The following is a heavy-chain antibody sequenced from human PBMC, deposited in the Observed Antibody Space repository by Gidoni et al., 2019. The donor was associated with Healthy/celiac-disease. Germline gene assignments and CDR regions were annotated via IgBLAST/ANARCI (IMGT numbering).Heavy chain of an antibody. CDR2: TYYSGST. Sequence: QVQLQESGPGMVKPPETLSHTCTVSGGSISSYNWSWIRQPPGKGREWIGYTYYSGSTNYNPSLKSRVTISVDTSKNQFSLKLSSVTAADTAVYYCARAGRRRSSSPRSANWYFDLWGRGTLVTVSS. D-gene: IGHD6-6*01. CDR1: GGSISSYN. J-gene: IGHJ2*01. CDR3: ARAGRRRSSSPRSANWYFDL. V-gene: IGHV4-59*01.